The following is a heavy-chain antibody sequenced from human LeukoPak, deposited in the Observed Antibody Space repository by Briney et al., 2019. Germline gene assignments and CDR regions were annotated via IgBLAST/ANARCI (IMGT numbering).Heavy chain of an antibody. CDR2: INSDGSST. CDR3: ARDQVGTMPLDF. CDR1: GFTFSSYW. J-gene: IGHJ4*02. D-gene: IGHD1-26*01. V-gene: IGHV3-74*01. Sequence: GGSLRLSCAASGFTFSSYWMHWVRQAPGKGLVWVSRINSDGSSTRYADSVKGRFTISRDNAKNTLYLQMNSLRAEDTATYYCARDQVGTMPLDFWGQGTLVTVSS.